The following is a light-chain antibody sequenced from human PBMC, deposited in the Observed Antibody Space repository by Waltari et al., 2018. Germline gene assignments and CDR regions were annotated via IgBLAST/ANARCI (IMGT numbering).Light chain of an antibody. Sequence: SYMLTQPPSVSVAPGKAARITCGGNSIGSRRVHWYQQKPGQAPVLVIYYDSDRPSGIPERISGSKSGNTATLTISRVEAGDEAAYYCQLWESGSDRVVFGGGTKLTVL. CDR3: QLWESGSDRVV. CDR1: SIGSRR. J-gene: IGLJ2*01. V-gene: IGLV3-21*01. CDR2: YDS.